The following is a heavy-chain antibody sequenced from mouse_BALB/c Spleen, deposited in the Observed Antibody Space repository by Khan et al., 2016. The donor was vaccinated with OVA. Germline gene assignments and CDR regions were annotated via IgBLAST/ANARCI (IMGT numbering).Heavy chain of an antibody. CDR1: GYTFTSYT. Sequence: QVQLKESGAELARPGASVKMSCKASGYTFTSYTMHWVKQRPGQGLEWIGYINPSSGYTNYNQKFKDKATLTADKSSSTAYMQLSSLTSEDSAIYYCARGGAYHRVNGWFAYWGQGTLVTVSA. D-gene: IGHD2-14*01. CDR3: ARGGAYHRVNGWFAY. CDR2: INPSSGYT. J-gene: IGHJ3*01. V-gene: IGHV1-4*01.